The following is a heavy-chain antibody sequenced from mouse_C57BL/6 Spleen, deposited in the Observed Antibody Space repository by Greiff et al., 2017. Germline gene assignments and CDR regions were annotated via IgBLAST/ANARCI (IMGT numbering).Heavy chain of an antibody. D-gene: IGHD2-2*01. CDR3: SRYRDGYGPFFDN. Sequence: VQLQQSGAELARPGASVKLSCKASGYTFTSYGISWVKQRPGQGLEWIGEIYPRSGNTYYNEKFKGKATLTADKSSSTAYMELRSLTSEDSAVYSVSRYRDGYGPFFDNWGQGTTLTVSS. CDR1: GYTFTSYG. J-gene: IGHJ2*01. V-gene: IGHV1-81*01. CDR2: IYPRSGNT.